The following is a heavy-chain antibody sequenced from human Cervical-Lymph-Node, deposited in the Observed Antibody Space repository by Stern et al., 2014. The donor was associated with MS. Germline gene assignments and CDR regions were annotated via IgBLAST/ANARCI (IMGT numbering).Heavy chain of an antibody. CDR3: ARVGARGALGY. CDR1: GYTFIRYG. Sequence: VQLGQSGAEVKKPGASVQVSCKASGYTFIRYGITWVRQAPGPGPEWMGWISAYTGNTSYAQKFQGRVTVTTDTSTSTAYMEMRSLRADDTALYYCARVGARGALGYWGQGTLVTVSS. V-gene: IGHV1-18*01. D-gene: IGHD1-26*01. CDR2: ISAYTGNT. J-gene: IGHJ4*02.